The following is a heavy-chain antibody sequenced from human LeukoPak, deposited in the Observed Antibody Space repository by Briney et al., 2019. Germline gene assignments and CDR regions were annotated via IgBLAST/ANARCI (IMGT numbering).Heavy chain of an antibody. J-gene: IGHJ4*02. Sequence: ASVKVSCKASGYTFTSYYMHWVRQAPGQGLEWMGIINPSGGSTSYAQKFQGRVTMTRDTSTSTVYMELSSLRPEDTAVYFCASIAAAGSDFDYWGQGTLVTVSS. D-gene: IGHD6-13*01. CDR2: INPSGGST. CDR1: GYTFTSYY. CDR3: ASIAAAGSDFDY. V-gene: IGHV1-46*01.